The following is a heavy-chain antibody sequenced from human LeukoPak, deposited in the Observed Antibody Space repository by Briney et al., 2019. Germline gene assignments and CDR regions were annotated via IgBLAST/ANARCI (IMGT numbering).Heavy chain of an antibody. V-gene: IGHV4-59*08. CDR3: ARTYDILTGPYFQH. J-gene: IGHJ1*01. CDR1: GGPISSYY. D-gene: IGHD3-9*01. Sequence: SETLSLTCTVSGGPISSYYWSWLRQPPGKGLERIGYIYYSGSTNYNPSLKSRVTISVDTSKNQFSLKLSSVTAADTAVYYCARTYDILTGPYFQHWGQGTLVTVSS. CDR2: IYYSGST.